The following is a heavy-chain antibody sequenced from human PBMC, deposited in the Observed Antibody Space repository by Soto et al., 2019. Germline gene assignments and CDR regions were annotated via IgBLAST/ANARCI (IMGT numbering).Heavy chain of an antibody. V-gene: IGHV3-23*01. Sequence: EVQLLATGGGLGQPGGSLRLSCTASGFTFNRYAMGWVRRAPGKGLQWVAGISDSGGSTYYGPSVKGRFTISRDSSKNTLHLQIDSLRGEDTAIYYCAKATTYSYDTDAFDFWGHGTMVTVS. D-gene: IGHD3-22*01. J-gene: IGHJ3*01. CDR1: GFTFNRYA. CDR3: AKATTYSYDTDAFDF. CDR2: ISDSGGST.